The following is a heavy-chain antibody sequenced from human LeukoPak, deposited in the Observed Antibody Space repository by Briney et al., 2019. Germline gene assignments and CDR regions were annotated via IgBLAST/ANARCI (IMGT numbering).Heavy chain of an antibody. CDR3: ARHSNKYDFDSSGHYRSFDY. D-gene: IGHD3-22*01. V-gene: IGHV3-7*01. J-gene: IGHJ4*02. CDR1: GFTVSLSY. Sequence: GGSLRLSCAASGFTVSLSYMSWVRQAPGKGLEWVANIKQDGSDKYYVGSVKGRFTISRDNSKNSLYLQMNSLRAEDTAFYFCARHSNKYDFDSSGHYRSFDYWGQGTLVSVSS. CDR2: IKQDGSDK.